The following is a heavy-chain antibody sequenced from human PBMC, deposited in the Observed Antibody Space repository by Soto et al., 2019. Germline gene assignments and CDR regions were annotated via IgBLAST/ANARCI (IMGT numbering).Heavy chain of an antibody. V-gene: IGHV4-30-2*01. CDR1: GGSISSGGYS. D-gene: IGHD5-18*01. J-gene: IGHJ3*02. CDR2: IYHSGST. CDR3: ASAWIQRTGDAFDI. Sequence: SETLCLTCAVSGGSISSGGYSGSWIRQPPGKGLEWIGYIYHSGSTYYNPSLKSRVTISVDGSKNQFSLKLSSVTAADTAVYYCASAWIQRTGDAFDIWGQGTMVTVSS.